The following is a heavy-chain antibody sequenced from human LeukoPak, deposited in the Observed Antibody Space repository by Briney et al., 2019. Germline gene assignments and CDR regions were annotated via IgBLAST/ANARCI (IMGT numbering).Heavy chain of an antibody. Sequence: PSETLSLTCTVSGGSISSYYWSWIRQPPGKGLEWIGYIHYSGSTNYNPSLKSRVTISVDTSKNQFSLKLSSVTAADTAVYYCARDLSRAGRRRWFDPWGQGTLVTVSS. D-gene: IGHD6-6*01. CDR1: GGSISSYY. J-gene: IGHJ5*02. CDR3: ARDLSRAGRRRWFDP. V-gene: IGHV4-59*01. CDR2: IHYSGST.